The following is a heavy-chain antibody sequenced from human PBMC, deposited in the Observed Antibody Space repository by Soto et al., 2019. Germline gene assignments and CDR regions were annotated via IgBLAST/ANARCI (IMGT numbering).Heavy chain of an antibody. Sequence: GGSLRLSCAASGFTFSSYAMSWVRQAPGKGLEWVSAISDSGGSTYYADSVEGRFTISRENSTNTLYLQMNSLRAEDTAVYYCAKELTGAGYDAFDIWGQGTMVTVSS. CDR3: AKELTGAGYDAFDI. CDR2: ISDSGGST. D-gene: IGHD3-10*01. V-gene: IGHV3-23*01. CDR1: GFTFSSYA. J-gene: IGHJ3*02.